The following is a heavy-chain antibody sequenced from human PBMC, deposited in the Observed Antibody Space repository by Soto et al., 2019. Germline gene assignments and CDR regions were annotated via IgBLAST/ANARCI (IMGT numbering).Heavy chain of an antibody. CDR2: IIPIFGIA. J-gene: IGHJ4*02. CDR1: GGTFSSYA. V-gene: IGHV1-69*10. D-gene: IGHD5-18*01. Sequence: ASVKVSCKASGGTFSSYAISWVRQAPGQGLEWMGGIIPIFGIANYAQKFQGRVTIIADKSTSTTYMELSSLRSEDTAVYYCARDLTPRGYSYGYFDYWGQGTLVTVSS. CDR3: ARDLTPRGYSYGYFDY.